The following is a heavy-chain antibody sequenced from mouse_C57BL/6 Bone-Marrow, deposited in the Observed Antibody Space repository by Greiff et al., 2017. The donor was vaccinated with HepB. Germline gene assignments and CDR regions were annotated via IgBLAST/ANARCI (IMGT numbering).Heavy chain of an antibody. CDR3: ASLVTTVVEGFAY. CDR1: GYTFTSYW. CDR2: IDPSDSYT. Sequence: QVQLQQSGAELVKPGASVKLSCKASGYTFTSYWMQWVKQRPGQGLEWIGEIDPSDSYTNYNQKFKGKATLTVDTSSSTAYMQLSSLTSEDSAVYYCASLVTTVVEGFAYWGQGTLVTVSA. D-gene: IGHD1-1*01. J-gene: IGHJ3*01. V-gene: IGHV1-50*01.